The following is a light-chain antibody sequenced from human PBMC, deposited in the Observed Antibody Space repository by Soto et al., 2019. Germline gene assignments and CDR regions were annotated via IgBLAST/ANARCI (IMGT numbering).Light chain of an antibody. CDR2: RTS. CDR3: QDFDSPQWT. J-gene: IGKJ1*01. Sequence: EIVMTQSPATLSVSPGEGATLSCRASQGIGNTLAWYQQKPGQTPRLLIYRTSIRATGVPARFSGSASGTEFTLTITSLQSEDFAVYYCQDFDSPQWTFGQGTKVEN. CDR1: QGIGNT. V-gene: IGKV3-15*01.